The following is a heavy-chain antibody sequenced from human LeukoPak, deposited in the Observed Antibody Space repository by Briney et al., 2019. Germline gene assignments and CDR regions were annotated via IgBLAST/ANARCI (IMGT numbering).Heavy chain of an antibody. D-gene: IGHD6-19*01. CDR2: ISYDGSNK. CDR1: GFTFSSYG. CDR3: AKDRGCSSLYSSGCDLGMDV. Sequence: GRSLRLSCAASGFTFSSYGMHWVRQAPGKGLEWVAVISYDGSNKYYADSVKGRFTISRDNSKNTLYLQMNSLRAEDTAVYYCAKDRGCSSLYSSGCDLGMDVWGQGTTVTVSS. J-gene: IGHJ6*02. V-gene: IGHV3-30*18.